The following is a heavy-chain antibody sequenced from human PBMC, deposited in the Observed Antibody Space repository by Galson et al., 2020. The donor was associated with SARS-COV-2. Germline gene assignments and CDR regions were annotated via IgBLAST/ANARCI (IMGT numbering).Heavy chain of an antibody. CDR1: GGSFSGHY. Sequence: SETLSLTCAVYGGSFSGHYWSWIRQSPGKGLEWIGEITQSGSVNYNPSLKSRVTISADTSKNQFSRELRSVTAADTAVYYCARGLFQTTMVIVVFTSGSFYFDSWGQGTLVSVSS. D-gene: IGHD3-22*01. J-gene: IGHJ4*02. CDR2: ITQSGSV. V-gene: IGHV4-34*01. CDR3: ARGLFQTTMVIVVFTSGSFYFDS.